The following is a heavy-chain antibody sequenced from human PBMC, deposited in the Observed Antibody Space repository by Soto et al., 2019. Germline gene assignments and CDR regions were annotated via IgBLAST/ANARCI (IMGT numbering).Heavy chain of an antibody. Sequence: QVHLVQSGSEVKKPGSSVRVSCKTSGDSFSIYTISWLRQAPGQGLEWVGRVLPFLDITTYSQKFQGRVTITADRSTTTAYMELSSLRSDDTAVYYCASDRVNSNWPNFDSWGQGTLVTVSS. CDR2: VLPFLDIT. CDR1: GDSFSIYT. D-gene: IGHD6-13*01. CDR3: ASDRVNSNWPNFDS. J-gene: IGHJ4*02. V-gene: IGHV1-69*02.